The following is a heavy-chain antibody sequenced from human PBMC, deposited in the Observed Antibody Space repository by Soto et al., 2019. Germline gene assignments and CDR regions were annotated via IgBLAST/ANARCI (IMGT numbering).Heavy chain of an antibody. D-gene: IGHD3-16*01. CDR2: IYYSGST. V-gene: IGHV4-61*01. CDR1: GGSVSSGNYY. Sequence: SETLSLTCTVSGGSVSSGNYYWSWIRQPPGKGLERIGYIYYSGSTNYNPSLKSRVTISVDTSKNQFSLKLTSVTAADTAVYYCARLRWGSFYFDYWGQGVLVTVSS. J-gene: IGHJ4*02. CDR3: ARLRWGSFYFDY.